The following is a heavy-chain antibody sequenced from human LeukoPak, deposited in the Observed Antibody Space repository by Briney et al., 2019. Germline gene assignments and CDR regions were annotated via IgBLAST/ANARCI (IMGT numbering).Heavy chain of an antibody. J-gene: IGHJ6*03. Sequence: PGGSLRLSCAASGFTFSSYAMSWVRQAPGKGLEWVSAISGSGGSTYYADSVKGRFTISRDNSKNTLYLQMNSLRAEDTAVYYCARRAYSSGSDPYYYYYMDVWGKGTTVTVSS. CDR3: ARRAYSSGSDPYYYYYMDV. CDR1: GFTFSSYA. V-gene: IGHV3-23*01. D-gene: IGHD6-19*01. CDR2: ISGSGGST.